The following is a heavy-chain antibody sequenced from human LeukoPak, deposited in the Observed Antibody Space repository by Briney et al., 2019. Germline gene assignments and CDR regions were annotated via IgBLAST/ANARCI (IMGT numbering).Heavy chain of an antibody. CDR1: GFTFRNYA. D-gene: IGHD6-6*01. J-gene: IGHJ4*01. Sequence: GGALRLSCAASGFTFRNYAMTWVRHSPGKGLEWVSEISGSGGSPYYADSATGRFTISRDNSKNTLYLQMNSLRAEDSALYYCAKDKGSSPDYYFDYWGHGTLVTVSS. V-gene: IGHV3-23*01. CDR2: ISGSGGSP. CDR3: AKDKGSSPDYYFDY.